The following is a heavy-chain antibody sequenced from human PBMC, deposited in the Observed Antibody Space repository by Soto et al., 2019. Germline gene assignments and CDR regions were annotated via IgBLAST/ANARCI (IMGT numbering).Heavy chain of an antibody. CDR3: VKNGAFALEH. J-gene: IGHJ1*01. V-gene: IGHV4-4*01. CDR2: IYRGSSP. D-gene: IGHD2-8*01. CDR1: GDSVSSRQW. Sequence: LSLTCAVSGDSVSSRQWWSWVRQPPGGGLEWIGEIYRGSSPTYSPSLESRITISVDKSRNLLSLGLNSVTAADTAVYFCVKNGAFALEHWGQGILVTVSS.